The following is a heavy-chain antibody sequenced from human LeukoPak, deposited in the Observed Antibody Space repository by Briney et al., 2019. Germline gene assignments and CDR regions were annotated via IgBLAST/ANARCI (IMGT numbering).Heavy chain of an antibody. D-gene: IGHD2-21*01. CDR3: ARDRTYGGNSGFDY. CDR2: IYTTGST. V-gene: IGHV4-4*07. Sequence: SETLSLTCTVSGGSISSYYWSWVRQPAGRGLEWIGRIYTTGSTNYNPSLKSRVPMSVDTSKNQFSLNLTSVTAADAAVYYCARDRTYGGNSGFDYWGRGTLVTVSS. J-gene: IGHJ4*02. CDR1: GGSISSYY.